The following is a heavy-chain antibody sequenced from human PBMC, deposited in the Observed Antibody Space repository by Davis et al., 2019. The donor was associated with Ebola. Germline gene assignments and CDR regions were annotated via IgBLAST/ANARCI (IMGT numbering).Heavy chain of an antibody. D-gene: IGHD5-12*01. CDR1: GFTVNNYD. Sequence: GESLKISCAASGFTVNNYDMHWVRQVTGKGLEWVSSLGPAGDIFYADSVKGRVTISRDGAKNSLYLQMNNLRAGDTAVYYCARKLSDYDSPYYYVDVWGQGTAVTVSS. CDR2: LGPAGDI. CDR3: ARKLSDYDSPYYYVDV. V-gene: IGHV3-13*04. J-gene: IGHJ6*02.